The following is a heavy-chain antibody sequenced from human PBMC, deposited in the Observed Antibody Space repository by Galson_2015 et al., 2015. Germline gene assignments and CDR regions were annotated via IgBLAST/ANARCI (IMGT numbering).Heavy chain of an antibody. CDR2: ISSSGSTI. CDR3: ASITFGGVEMADAFDI. J-gene: IGHJ3*02. Sequence: SLRLSCAASGFTFSSYEMNWVRQAPGKGLEWVSYISSSGSTIYYADSVKGRFTISRDNAKNSLYLQMNSLRAEDTAVYYCASITFGGVEMADAFDIWGQGTMVTVSS. D-gene: IGHD3-16*01. V-gene: IGHV3-48*03. CDR1: GFTFSSYE.